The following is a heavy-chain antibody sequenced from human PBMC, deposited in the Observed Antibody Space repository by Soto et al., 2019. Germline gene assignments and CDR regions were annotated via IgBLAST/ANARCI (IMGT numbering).Heavy chain of an antibody. V-gene: IGHV3-11*06. CDR3: ARADIVVVPAAITRYYYGMDV. J-gene: IGHJ6*02. Sequence: QVQLVESGGGLVKPGGSLRLSCAASGFTFSDYYMSWIRQAPGKGLEWVSYISSSSSYTNYADSVKGRFTISRDNAKNSLYLQMNSLRAEDTAVYYCARADIVVVPAAITRYYYGMDVWGQGTTVTVSS. CDR1: GFTFSDYY. D-gene: IGHD2-2*01. CDR2: ISSSSSYT.